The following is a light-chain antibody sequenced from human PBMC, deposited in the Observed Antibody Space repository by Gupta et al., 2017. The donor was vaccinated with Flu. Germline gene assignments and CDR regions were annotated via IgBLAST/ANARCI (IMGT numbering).Light chain of an antibody. J-gene: IGKJ2*01. CDR2: DAS. Sequence: VLPPSPATLSLSPGERATLSCRASQSVSSYLAWYQQKPGQAPRLLIYDASNRATGLPARFSGSGSGTDFTLTISSLEPEDFSVYYCQQRSNSPVTFGQGTKLEIK. CDR1: QSVSSY. CDR3: QQRSNSPVT. V-gene: IGKV3-11*01.